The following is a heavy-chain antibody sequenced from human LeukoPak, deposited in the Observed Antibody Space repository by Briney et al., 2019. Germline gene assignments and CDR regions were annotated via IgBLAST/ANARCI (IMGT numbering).Heavy chain of an antibody. D-gene: IGHD3-9*01. CDR1: GYTFTGYY. CDR2: INPNSGGT. CDR3: ARFVSGYDILTGYYVFDY. J-gene: IGHJ4*02. Sequence: GESLKISCKGSGYTFTGYYMHWVRQAPGQGLEWMGWINPNSGGTNYAQKFQGRVTMTRDTSISTAYMELSRLRSDDTAVYYCARFVSGYDILTGYYVFDYWGQGTLVTVSS. V-gene: IGHV1-2*02.